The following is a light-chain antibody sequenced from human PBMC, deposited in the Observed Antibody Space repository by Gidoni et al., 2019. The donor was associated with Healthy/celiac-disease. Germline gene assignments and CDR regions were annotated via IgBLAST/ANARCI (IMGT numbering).Light chain of an antibody. CDR3: QQSYSTPFT. CDR1: QSISSN. J-gene: IGKJ3*01. Sequence: IQMTQSPASLSASVGDRVTITCRGSQSISSNFNWYQQKPGKAPKLLIYAASSLQSGVQSRFSGSGSGTDFTLTISSLQPEDFATYYCQQSYSTPFTFGPXTKVDIK. CDR2: AAS. V-gene: IGKV1-39*01.